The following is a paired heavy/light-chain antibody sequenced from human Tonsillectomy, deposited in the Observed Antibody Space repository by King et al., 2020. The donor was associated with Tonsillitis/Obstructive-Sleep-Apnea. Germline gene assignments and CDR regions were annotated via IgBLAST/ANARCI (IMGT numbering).Light chain of an antibody. CDR1: QSVSSSC. Sequence: PGERVTLSCRASQSVSSSCLIWYQQKPGQAPRLLIYGASTRATSIPARFSVSGSGTDFTLTISSLQPEDFAVYYCQQDYNLRGTFGQGTKVEIK. J-gene: IGKJ1*01. V-gene: IGKV3D-7*01. CDR3: QQDYNLRGT. CDR2: GAS.
Heavy chain of an antibody. J-gene: IGHJ4*02. V-gene: IGHV3-33*01. CDR1: GFSFSNYG. CDR2: IWYDRGNK. D-gene: IGHD6-13*01. CDR3: AGYRLDHFDY. Sequence: QVQLVESGGGVVQPGRSLRLSCAASGFSFSNYGMHWVRQAPGKGLEWVAVIWYDRGNKYYVDSVKGRFTISRDNSRKTVYLQMNSLRAEDTAVYYCAGYRLDHFDYWGQGTLVTVSS.